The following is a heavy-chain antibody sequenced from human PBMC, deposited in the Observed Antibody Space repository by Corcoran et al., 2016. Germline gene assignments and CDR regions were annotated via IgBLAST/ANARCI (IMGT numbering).Heavy chain of an antibody. Sequence: QVQLVQSGAEVKKPGSSVKVSCKASGGTFSSYAISWVRQAPGQGLEWMGGIIPIFGTANYAQKFQGRVTITADESTSTAYMELSSLRSEDTTVYYCARSYSPYYDFWSGSLNGMDVWGQGTTVTVSS. J-gene: IGHJ6*02. V-gene: IGHV1-69*01. CDR1: GGTFSSYA. CDR2: IIPIFGTA. D-gene: IGHD3-3*01. CDR3: ARSYSPYYDFWSGSLNGMDV.